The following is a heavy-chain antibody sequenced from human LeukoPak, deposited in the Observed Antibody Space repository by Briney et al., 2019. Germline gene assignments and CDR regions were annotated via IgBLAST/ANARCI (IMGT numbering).Heavy chain of an antibody. CDR3: ARVGPAWGDVYHYGMDV. D-gene: IGHD2-21*02. CDR1: GFTFSSYS. Sequence: GGSLRLSCAASGFTFSSYSMNWVRQAPGKGLEWVSSISSSSSYIYYADSVKGRFTISRDNAKNSLYLQMNSLRAEDTAVYYCARVGPAWGDVYHYGMDVWGQGTTVTVSS. CDR2: ISSSSSYI. V-gene: IGHV3-21*01. J-gene: IGHJ6*02.